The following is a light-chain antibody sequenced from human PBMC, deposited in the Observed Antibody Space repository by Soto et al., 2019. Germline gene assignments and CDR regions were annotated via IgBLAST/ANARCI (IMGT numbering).Light chain of an antibody. Sequence: DIQMTQSPSTLAAPVGDGVTITCRASQNIGSWLAWYQQKPGEAPKLLISKATNLQSGLPSRFSGSGSGTDFSLTISTQQHVDSATYCSQHHNDCQYSFGPGTKLDI. V-gene: IGKV1-5*03. CDR2: KAT. CDR3: QHHNDCQYS. J-gene: IGKJ2*01. CDR1: QNIGSW.